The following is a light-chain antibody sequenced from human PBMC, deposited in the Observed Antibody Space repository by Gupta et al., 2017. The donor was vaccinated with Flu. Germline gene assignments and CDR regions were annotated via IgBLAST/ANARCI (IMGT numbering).Light chain of an antibody. Sequence: QSALPQPASVSGSPGQSITISCTGTSNDVGAYIYVSWYQQHPGKAPKLLIYEVSNRPSGVSNRFSGSKSGNTASLAIAGLQAGDEADYYCSSLTSSSDLVAFGTGTKVTVL. CDR2: EVS. CDR1: SNDVGAYIY. CDR3: SSLTSSSDLVA. J-gene: IGLJ1*01. V-gene: IGLV2-14*01.